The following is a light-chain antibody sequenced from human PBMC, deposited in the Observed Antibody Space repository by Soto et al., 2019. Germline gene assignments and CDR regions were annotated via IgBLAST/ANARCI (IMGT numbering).Light chain of an antibody. CDR2: GAS. V-gene: IGKV1-39*01. CDR1: QTIRTF. Sequence: DIQMTQSPCSLSASVGDRVTITCRPSQTIRTFLNCYQQKPGKAPKLLIYGASTLQGGVPSMFSGSGSGTDFTLPISRLQPEDFATYYCQRSYGSPPWTFGQGTKVDIK. CDR3: QRSYGSPPWT. J-gene: IGKJ1*01.